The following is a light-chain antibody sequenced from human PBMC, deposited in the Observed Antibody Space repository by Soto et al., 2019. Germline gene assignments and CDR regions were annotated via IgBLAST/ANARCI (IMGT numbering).Light chain of an antibody. CDR2: DGS. J-gene: IGKJ4*01. Sequence: EIVLTQSPATLSLSPGERATLSCRASQSISSYLAWYQQKPGQAPRLLIYDGSNRATGIPARFSGSGSETDFTLTISSLEPEDFAVYFCQQYHDWPPLTFGGGTKVEIK. CDR3: QQYHDWPPLT. V-gene: IGKV3-11*01. CDR1: QSISSY.